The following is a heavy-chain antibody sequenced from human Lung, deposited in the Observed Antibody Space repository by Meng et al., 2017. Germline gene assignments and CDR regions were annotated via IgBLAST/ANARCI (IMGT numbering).Heavy chain of an antibody. V-gene: IGHV4-39*01. J-gene: IGHJ4*02. CDR3: ARHKGHSYGYLYFDY. D-gene: IGHD5-18*01. CDR2: MYYSGNI. Sequence: QLQLQESGPGLVRPSETLALICTVSVDPIVSSNYCGGWIRQPPGKGLGWIGRMYYSGNIYYNPSLKRRVTISVDTSKNQFSLKVSSVTAADTAVFYCARHKGHSYGYLYFDYWGQGTLVTVSS. CDR1: VDPIVSSNYC.